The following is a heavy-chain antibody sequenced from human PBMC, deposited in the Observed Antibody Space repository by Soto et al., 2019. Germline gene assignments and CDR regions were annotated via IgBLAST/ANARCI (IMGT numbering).Heavy chain of an antibody. J-gene: IGHJ6*02. CDR2: INHSGST. V-gene: IGHV4-34*01. CDR1: GGSFSGYY. D-gene: IGHD3-10*01. Sequence: QVQLQQWGAGLLKPSATLSLTCAVFGGSFSGYYWSWIRQPPGKGLEWIGEINHSGSTNYNPSLKSRVTISVDTSKNQFSLKLSSMTAADTAVYYCARVSGIYYYGMDVWGQGTTVTVSS. CDR3: ARVSGIYYYGMDV.